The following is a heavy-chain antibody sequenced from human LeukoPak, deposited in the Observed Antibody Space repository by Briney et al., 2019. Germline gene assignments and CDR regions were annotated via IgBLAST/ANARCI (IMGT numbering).Heavy chain of an antibody. D-gene: IGHD3-3*01. CDR3: ARSKRPDYDFWSGYPMGYYYYYMDV. J-gene: IGHJ6*03. V-gene: IGHV4-38-2*02. Sequence: SETLSLTCTVSGYSISSGYYWGWIRQPPGKGLEWIGSIYHSGSTYYNPSLKSRVTISVDTSKNQFSLKLSSVTAADTAVYYCARSKRPDYDFWSGYPMGYYYYYMDVWGKGTTVTVSS. CDR1: GYSISSGYY. CDR2: IYHSGST.